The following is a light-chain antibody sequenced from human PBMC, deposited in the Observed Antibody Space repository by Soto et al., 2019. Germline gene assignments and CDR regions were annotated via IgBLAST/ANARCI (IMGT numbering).Light chain of an antibody. CDR3: QQRNIWPPVT. CDR2: GAF. Sequence: EIVLTQSPATLSLSPGERATLSCRASPSVATCVAWYQKKPGQAHRLIIYGAFNRATGIPARFSGSGSGTDFTLTISSLEPEDSAVYYCQQRNIWPPVTFGHGTRLEI. CDR1: PSVATC. J-gene: IGKJ5*01. V-gene: IGKV3-11*01.